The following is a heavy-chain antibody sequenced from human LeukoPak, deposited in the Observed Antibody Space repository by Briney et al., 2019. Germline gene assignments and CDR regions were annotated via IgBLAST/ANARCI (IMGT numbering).Heavy chain of an antibody. CDR2: IIPILGIA. CDR3: ARGVSSYPTDAFDI. V-gene: IGHV1-69*02. CDR1: GGTFSSYT. D-gene: IGHD2-8*01. J-gene: IGHJ3*02. Sequence: GASVEVSCKASGGTFSSYTISWVRQAPGQGLEWMGRIIPILGIANYAQKFQGRVTITADKSTSTAYMELSSLRSEDTAVYYCARGVSSYPTDAFDIWGQGTMVTVSS.